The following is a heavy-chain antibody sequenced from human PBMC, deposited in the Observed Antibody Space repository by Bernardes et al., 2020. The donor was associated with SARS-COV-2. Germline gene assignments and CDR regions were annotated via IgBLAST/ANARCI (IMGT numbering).Heavy chain of an antibody. CDR1: GFTVSSNY. CDR3: VRDKSVTGPSYWYFDL. D-gene: IGHD6-19*01. J-gene: IGHJ2*01. Sequence: GGSLRLSCEASGFTVSSNYMSWVRQAPGKGLEWVSVIYSGGATYYADSVRGRFTISRDNSKNTLYLQMNSLRAEDTAVYFCVRDKSVTGPSYWYFDLWGRGTLVTVSS. V-gene: IGHV3-53*01. CDR2: IYSGGAT.